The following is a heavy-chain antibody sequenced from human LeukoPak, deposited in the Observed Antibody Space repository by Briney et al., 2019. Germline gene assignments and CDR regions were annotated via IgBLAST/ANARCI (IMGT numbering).Heavy chain of an antibody. Sequence: SETLSLTCTVSGDSFSSGGHYWGWIRQPPGKGLEWIGNIYYSGSTYSNPSLKSRVTISVDTSKNQFSLKLSSVTAADTAVYYCARAGGFFSPFGYWGQGTLVTVSS. J-gene: IGHJ4*02. D-gene: IGHD3-3*01. CDR3: ARAGGFFSPFGY. CDR2: IYYSGST. V-gene: IGHV4-39*07. CDR1: GDSFSSGGHY.